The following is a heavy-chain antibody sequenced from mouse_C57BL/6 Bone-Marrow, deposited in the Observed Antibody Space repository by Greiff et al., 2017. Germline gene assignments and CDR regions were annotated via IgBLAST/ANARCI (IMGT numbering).Heavy chain of an antibody. D-gene: IGHD2-14*01. J-gene: IGHJ4*01. CDR3: ARKDRYYGWAMDY. V-gene: IGHV1-55*01. Sequence: QVQLQQPGAELVKPGASVKMSCKASGYTFTSYWITWVKQRPGQGLEWIGDIYPGSGSTNYNEKFKSKATLTVDTSSSTAYMQLSSLTSEDSAVYDCARKDRYYGWAMDYWGQGTAVTVSA. CDR1: GYTFTSYW. CDR2: IYPGSGST.